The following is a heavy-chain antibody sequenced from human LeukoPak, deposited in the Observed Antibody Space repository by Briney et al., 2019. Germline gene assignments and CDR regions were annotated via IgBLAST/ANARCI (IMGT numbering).Heavy chain of an antibody. CDR1: GFTFDDYA. D-gene: IGHD3-9*01. Sequence: PGRSLRLSCAASGFTFDDYAMHWVRQAPGKGLEWVSGISWNSGSIGYADSVKGRFTISRDNAKNSLYLQMNSLRAEDTALYYCAKGSYYDILTGYYEFDCWGQGTLVTVSP. J-gene: IGHJ4*02. CDR3: AKGSYYDILTGYYEFDC. CDR2: ISWNSGSI. V-gene: IGHV3-9*01.